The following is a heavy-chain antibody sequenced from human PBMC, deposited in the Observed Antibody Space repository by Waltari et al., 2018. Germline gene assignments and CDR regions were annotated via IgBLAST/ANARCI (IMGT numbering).Heavy chain of an antibody. D-gene: IGHD6-19*01. CDR3: ARSGWLDY. CDR1: GYTFSSYV. J-gene: IGHJ4*02. Sequence: QVQLVQSGAEVKKPGASVKVSCKASGYTFSSYVMQWVRQAPGQSLEWMGWINAANTNTKYSQKFQGRVTITRDTSASTAYMELSSLTSEDTAVYYCARSGWLDYWGQGTLVTVSS. V-gene: IGHV1-3*01. CDR2: INAANTNT.